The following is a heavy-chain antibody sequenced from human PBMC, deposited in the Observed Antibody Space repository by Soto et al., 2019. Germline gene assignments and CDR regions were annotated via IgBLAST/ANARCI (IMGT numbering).Heavy chain of an antibody. CDR2: ISAYNGNT. D-gene: IGHD5-18*01. CDR3: ASGYSYGYVGAYYYGMDV. J-gene: IGHJ6*02. V-gene: IGHV1-18*04. Sequence: GASVKVSCKASGYRFASYGISWVRQAPGQGLEWMGWISAYNGNTNYAQKLQGRVTMTTDTSTSTAYMELRSLRSDDTAVYYCASGYSYGYVGAYYYGMDVWGQGTTVTVSS. CDR1: GYRFASYG.